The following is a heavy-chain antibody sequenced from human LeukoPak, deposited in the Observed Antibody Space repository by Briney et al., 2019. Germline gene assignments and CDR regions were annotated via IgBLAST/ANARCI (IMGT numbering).Heavy chain of an antibody. CDR3: ARLGAAGTSIDY. Sequence: PGGSLRLSCAASGFTFSSYTMHWVRQAPGKGLEWVSSTSSSSSYIYYADSVKGRFTISRDDAKNSLFLQMNSLRAEDTAVYFCARLGAAGTSIDYWGQGTLVTVSS. D-gene: IGHD6-19*01. CDR2: TSSSSSYI. J-gene: IGHJ4*02. CDR1: GFTFSSYT. V-gene: IGHV3-21*01.